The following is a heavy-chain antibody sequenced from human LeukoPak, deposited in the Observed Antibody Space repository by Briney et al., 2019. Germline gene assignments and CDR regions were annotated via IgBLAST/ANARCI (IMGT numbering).Heavy chain of an antibody. V-gene: IGHV3-48*01. CDR1: GFTFSTCS. J-gene: IGHJ5*02. CDR3: AREGQYYYDSSGYYYSGVSWFDP. D-gene: IGHD3-22*01. Sequence: GGSLRLSCTASGFTFSTCSMNWVRQAPGKGLEWLSYISTTSSTIYYADSVKGRFTISRDNAKNTLYLQMNSLRAEDTAVYYCAREGQYYYDSSGYYYSGVSWFDPWGQGTLVTVSS. CDR2: ISTTSSTI.